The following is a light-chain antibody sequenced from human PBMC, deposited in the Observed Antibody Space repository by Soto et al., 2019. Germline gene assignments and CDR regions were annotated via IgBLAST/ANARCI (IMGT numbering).Light chain of an antibody. CDR3: SSCTSSSTLV. V-gene: IGLV2-14*01. CDR2: DVT. J-gene: IGLJ2*01. CDR1: SSDVGGYNF. Sequence: QSALTQPASVSGSPGQSITISCTGTSSDVGGYNFVSWYQQHPGKAPKLMIYDVTNRPSGVSNRFSGSKSGNTASLTISGLQAEAEADYYCSSCTSSSTLVFGGGTKLTVL.